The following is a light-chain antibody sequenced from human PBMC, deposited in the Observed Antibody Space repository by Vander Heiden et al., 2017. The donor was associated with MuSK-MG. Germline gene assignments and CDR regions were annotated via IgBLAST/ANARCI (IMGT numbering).Light chain of an antibody. J-gene: IGKJ3*01. V-gene: IGKV1-33*01. CDR2: DAS. CDR1: QDISNY. Sequence: DIQMPKSPSSLSASVGDRVTITCQASQDISNYLNWYQQKPGKAPKLLIYDASNLETGVPSRFSGSGSGTDFTFTISSLQPEDIAAYYCQQYDNLPMFTFGRGTKVDIK. CDR3: QQYDNLPMFT.